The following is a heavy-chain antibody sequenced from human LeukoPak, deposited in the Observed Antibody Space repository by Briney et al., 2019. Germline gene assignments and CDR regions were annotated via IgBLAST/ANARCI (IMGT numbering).Heavy chain of an antibody. D-gene: IGHD6-25*01. CDR3: ARENLAAAADY. CDR1: EFTFSAYW. J-gene: IGHJ4*02. V-gene: IGHV3-74*01. CDR2: IRGDGSMT. Sequence: GGALRLSCAASEFTFSAYWMHWVRQAPGKGLVWVSRIRGDGSMTNYADSVKGRFTISRDNAKNTLYLQMNSLRLEDTAVYYCARENLAAAADYWGQGTVVTVSS.